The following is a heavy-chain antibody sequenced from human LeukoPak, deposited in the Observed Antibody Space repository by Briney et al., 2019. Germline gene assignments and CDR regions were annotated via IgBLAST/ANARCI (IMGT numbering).Heavy chain of an antibody. CDR2: IYSGGST. CDR3: ARDKGYYMDV. Sequence: GGSLRLSCAASGFTFSSYAMSWVRQAPGRGLEWVSVIYSGGSTYYADSVKGRFTVSRDNSKNTLYLQMNSLRAEDTAVYYCARDKGYYMDVWGKGTTVTVSS. J-gene: IGHJ6*03. V-gene: IGHV3-53*01. CDR1: GFTFSSYA.